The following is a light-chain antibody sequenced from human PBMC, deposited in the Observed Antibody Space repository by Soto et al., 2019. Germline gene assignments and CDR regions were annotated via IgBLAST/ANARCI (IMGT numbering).Light chain of an antibody. CDR3: LKYYDFPYT. CDR2: PAS. CDR1: QDIRVY. V-gene: IGKV1-6*01. Sequence: AIQMTHSAPSLSASVGDRVIITCRASQDIRVYVGWIQKRPEHAPNLLIYPASTLHTAGPSTFPGTGSGTDITLTFVALPTEDIATDYFLKYYDFPYTFRQGTKLDI. J-gene: IGKJ2*01.